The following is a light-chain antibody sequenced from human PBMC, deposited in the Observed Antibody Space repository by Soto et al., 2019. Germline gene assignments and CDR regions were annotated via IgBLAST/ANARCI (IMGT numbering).Light chain of an antibody. Sequence: EIVLTQSPGTLSLSPGERATLSCMASPSVSSSYLGWYQQKPGQAPRLLIYGASSRATGIPDRFSGSGSGTDFTLTISRLEPEDLAVYYCQQYGSSPITFGQGTRLEIK. CDR3: QQYGSSPIT. CDR2: GAS. V-gene: IGKV3-20*01. CDR1: PSVSSSY. J-gene: IGKJ5*01.